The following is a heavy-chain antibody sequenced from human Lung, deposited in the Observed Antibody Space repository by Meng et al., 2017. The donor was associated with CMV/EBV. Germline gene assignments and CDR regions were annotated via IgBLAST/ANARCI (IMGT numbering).Heavy chain of an antibody. J-gene: IGHJ4*02. CDR3: AHTLGGFTIFGVVISYDY. V-gene: IGHV2-5*01. D-gene: IGHD3-3*01. Sequence: SGPXLVXPTQTLTLTCTFSGFSLSTSGVGVGWIRQPPGKALEWLALIYWNDDKRYSPSLKSRLTITKDTSKNQVVLTMTNMDPVDTATYYCAHTLGGFTIFGVVISYDYWXQGTLVTVSS. CDR1: GFSLSTSGVG. CDR2: IYWNDDK.